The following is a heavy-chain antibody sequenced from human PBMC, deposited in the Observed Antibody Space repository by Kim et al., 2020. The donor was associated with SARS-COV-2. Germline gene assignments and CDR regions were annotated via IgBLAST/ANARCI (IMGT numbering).Heavy chain of an antibody. Sequence: SETLSLTCTVSGGSISSGSYYWSWIRQPAGKGLEWIGRIYTSGSTNYNPSLKSRVTISVDTSKNQFSLKLSSVTAADTAVYYCAAMVRGVNYYYYGMDVWGQWTTVTVSS. D-gene: IGHD3-10*01. CDR1: GGSISSGSYY. V-gene: IGHV4-61*02. J-gene: IGHJ6*02. CDR2: IYTSGST. CDR3: AAMVRGVNYYYYGMDV.